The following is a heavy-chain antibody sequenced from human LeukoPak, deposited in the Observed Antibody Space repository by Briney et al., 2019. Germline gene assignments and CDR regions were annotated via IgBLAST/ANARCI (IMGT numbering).Heavy chain of an antibody. D-gene: IGHD3-22*01. Sequence: GGSLRLSCAASGFTFSDYHMSWVRQAPGKGLEWVGRIKSKTDGGTTDYAAPVKGRFTISRDDSKNTLYLQMNSLKTEDTAVYYCTTDPTIRITMTVVADWGQGTLVTVSS. CDR1: GFTFSDYH. CDR3: TTDPTIRITMTVVAD. J-gene: IGHJ4*02. V-gene: IGHV3-15*01. CDR2: IKSKTDGGTT.